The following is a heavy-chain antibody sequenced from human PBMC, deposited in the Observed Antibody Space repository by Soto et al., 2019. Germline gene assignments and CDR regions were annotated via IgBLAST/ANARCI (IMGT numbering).Heavy chain of an antibody. CDR1: RFTFSNYG. D-gene: IGHD5-18*01. Sequence: GGSLRLSCAASRFTFSNYGMQWVRQAPGKGLEWVAVISHDGTVKYYADSVKGRFTISRDNFQNTLDLQMDSLRAEDTAVYYCAKERDTRSSSCFDSWCQGTLVTVSS. J-gene: IGHJ4*02. V-gene: IGHV3-30*18. CDR3: AKERDTRSSSCFDS. CDR2: ISHDGTVK.